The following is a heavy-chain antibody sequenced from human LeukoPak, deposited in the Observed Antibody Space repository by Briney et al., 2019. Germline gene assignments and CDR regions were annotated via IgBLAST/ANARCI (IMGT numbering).Heavy chain of an antibody. CDR2: ISAYNGNT. CDR3: ARDYDLFYFDY. CDR1: GYTFTNCG. D-gene: IGHD3-16*01. V-gene: IGHV1-18*01. Sequence: GASVKVSCKASGYTFTNCGISWVRQAPGQGLEWMGWISAYNGNTNYAQKLQGRVTMTTDTSTSTAYMELRSLRSDDTAVYYCARDYDLFYFDYWGQGTLVTVSS. J-gene: IGHJ4*02.